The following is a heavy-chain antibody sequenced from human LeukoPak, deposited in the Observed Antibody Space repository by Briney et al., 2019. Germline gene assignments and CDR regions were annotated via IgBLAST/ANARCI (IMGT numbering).Heavy chain of an antibody. V-gene: IGHV3-7*01. CDR3: ARDLVGSSGWWDFDY. CDR2: IHQDGSEK. Sequence: GGSLRLSCAASGFTFSSYWMTWVRQAPGKGLEWVANIHQDGSEKYYVDSVKGRFTISRDNAKNSLYLQMNSLRAEDTAVYYCARDLVGSSGWWDFDYWGQGTLVTVSS. D-gene: IGHD6-19*01. J-gene: IGHJ4*02. CDR1: GFTFSSYW.